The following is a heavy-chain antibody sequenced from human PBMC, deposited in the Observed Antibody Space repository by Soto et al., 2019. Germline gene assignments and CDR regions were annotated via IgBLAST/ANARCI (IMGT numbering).Heavy chain of an antibody. J-gene: IGHJ4*02. CDR1: GDSVSRNNAA. V-gene: IGHV6-1*01. CDR2: TYYRSEWYD. CDR3: AEGFALNY. Sequence: SQTLSLTCAISGDSVSRNNAAWNWIRQSPSRGLEWLGRTYYRSEWYDDYAVSVRSRIIIKPDTSKNQFSLQLNSVTPEDTAVYFCAEGFALNYWGPGTQVTVSS.